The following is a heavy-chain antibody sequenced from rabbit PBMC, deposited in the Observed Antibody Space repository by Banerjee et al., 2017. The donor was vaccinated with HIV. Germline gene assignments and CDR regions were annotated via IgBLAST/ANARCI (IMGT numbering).Heavy chain of an antibody. Sequence: QSLEESGGDLVKPGASLTLTCTASGFSFSSNHYMCWVRQAPGKGLEWIACIYTGVSSDTYYATWAKGRFTISKTSSTTVTLQMTSLTAADTATYFCARDLAGVIGWNFNLWGPGTLVTVS. CDR3: ARDLAGVIGWNFNL. J-gene: IGHJ4*01. D-gene: IGHD4-1*01. V-gene: IGHV1S40*01. CDR2: IYTGVSSDT. CDR1: GFSFSSNHY.